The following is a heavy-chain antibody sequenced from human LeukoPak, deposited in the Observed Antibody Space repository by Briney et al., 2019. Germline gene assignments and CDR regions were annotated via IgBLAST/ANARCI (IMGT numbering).Heavy chain of an antibody. J-gene: IGHJ4*02. V-gene: IGHV4-31*03. CDR1: GGSISSGDYY. CDR3: ARGYSSGWSWEY. D-gene: IGHD6-19*01. CDR2: IYYSGST. Sequence: SQTLSLTCTVSGGSISSGDYYWSWIRQHPGRGLEWIGYIYYSGSTYYNPSLKSRVTISVDTSKNQFSLKLSSVTAADTAVYYCARGYSSGWSWEYWGQGTLVTVSS.